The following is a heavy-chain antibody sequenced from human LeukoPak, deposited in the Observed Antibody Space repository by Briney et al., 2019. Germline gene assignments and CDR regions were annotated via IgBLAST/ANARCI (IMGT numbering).Heavy chain of an antibody. CDR2: ISPNVGHT. D-gene: IGHD2-2*02. Sequence: GGSLRLSCAASGLTFSDYSMQWVRQAPGPGLEYVSAISPNVGHTYYAASVQGRFTISRDNSKNTLYLQMNSLRAEDTAVYYCAKDARFYCSSSTCYIHDYWGQGNLVTVSS. J-gene: IGHJ4*02. CDR1: GLTFSDYS. V-gene: IGHV3-64*02. CDR3: AKDARFYCSSSTCYIHDY.